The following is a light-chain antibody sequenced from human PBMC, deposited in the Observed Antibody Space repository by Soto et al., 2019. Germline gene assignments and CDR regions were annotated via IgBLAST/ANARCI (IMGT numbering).Light chain of an antibody. V-gene: IGKV3-20*01. CDR3: QQYTDWPLT. CDR2: GIS. Sequence: EVVMTQSPATLSVSPGERATLSCRASQSVTSNYLAWYQQKPGQAPRLLIYGISSRATGVPDRFSGSGSGTDFTLTISRXEPEDLAVYYCQQYTDWPLTFGQGTKVDTK. CDR1: QSVTSNY. J-gene: IGKJ1*01.